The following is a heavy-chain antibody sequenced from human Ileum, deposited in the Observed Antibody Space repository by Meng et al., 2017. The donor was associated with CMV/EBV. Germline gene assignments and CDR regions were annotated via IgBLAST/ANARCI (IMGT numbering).Heavy chain of an antibody. Sequence: GESLKISCAASGFTISNNYMIWVRQAPGKGLEWVSLIYSGGSTHYADSVKGRFTISRDTSKNTLYLQMNRLRAEDTAVYHCARDIGVWGRGTLVTVSS. CDR1: GFTISNNY. D-gene: IGHD1-26*01. CDR3: ARDIGV. CDR2: IYSGGST. V-gene: IGHV3-53*01. J-gene: IGHJ4*02.